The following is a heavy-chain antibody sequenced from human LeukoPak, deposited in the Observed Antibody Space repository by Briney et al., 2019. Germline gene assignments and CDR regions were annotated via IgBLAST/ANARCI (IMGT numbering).Heavy chain of an antibody. V-gene: IGHV3-23*01. Sequence: GGSLRLSCAASGFTFSSYSMNWVRQAPGKGLEWVSAISGSGGSTYYADSVKGRFTISRDNSNNTLYLQMNSLRAEDTAVYYCARRAGITYCFDYWGQGTLVTVSS. D-gene: IGHD3-10*01. CDR3: ARRAGITYCFDY. CDR2: ISGSGGST. CDR1: GFTFSSYS. J-gene: IGHJ4*02.